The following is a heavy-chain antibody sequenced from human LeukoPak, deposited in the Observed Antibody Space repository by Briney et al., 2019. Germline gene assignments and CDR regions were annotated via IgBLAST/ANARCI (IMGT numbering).Heavy chain of an antibody. V-gene: IGHV3-30*03. CDR3: ARVVDHDYGDYYLDY. J-gene: IGHJ4*02. D-gene: IGHD4-17*01. CDR2: ISYDGSNK. Sequence: GGSLRLSCAASGFTFSSYGMHWVRQAPGKGLEWVAVISYDGSNKYYVDSVKGRFTISRDNSKNTLYLQMNSLRAEDTAVYYCARVVDHDYGDYYLDYWGQGTLVTVSS. CDR1: GFTFSSYG.